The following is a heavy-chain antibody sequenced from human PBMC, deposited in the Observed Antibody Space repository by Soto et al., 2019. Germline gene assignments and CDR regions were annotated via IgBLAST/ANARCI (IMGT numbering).Heavy chain of an antibody. CDR2: ISDDGTNK. V-gene: IGHV3-30*04. Sequence: QLVESGGGVVQPGRSLRLSCAASGFTFSSYAMHWVRQAPGKGLEWVAVISDDGTNKDYADSVKGRFTISRDKSKSTLDLQMDSLRPEDTAVYYCARDGSYYDVLTEHYFDVWGQGTLVSVSA. D-gene: IGHD3-9*01. CDR3: ARDGSYYDVLTEHYFDV. J-gene: IGHJ4*02. CDR1: GFTFSSYA.